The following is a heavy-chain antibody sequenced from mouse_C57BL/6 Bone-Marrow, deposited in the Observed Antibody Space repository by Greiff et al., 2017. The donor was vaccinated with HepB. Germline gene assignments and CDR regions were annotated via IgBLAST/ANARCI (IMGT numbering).Heavy chain of an antibody. Sequence: EVKLMESGGGLVQSGGSLRLSCATSGFTFSDFYMEWVRQAPGKGLEWIAASRNKANDYTTEYSASVKGRFIVSRDTSQSILYLQMNALRAEDTAIYYCARVTYYAMDYWGQGTSVTVSS. CDR1: GFTFSDFY. CDR2: SRNKANDYTT. J-gene: IGHJ4*01. CDR3: ARVTYYAMDY. V-gene: IGHV7-1*01.